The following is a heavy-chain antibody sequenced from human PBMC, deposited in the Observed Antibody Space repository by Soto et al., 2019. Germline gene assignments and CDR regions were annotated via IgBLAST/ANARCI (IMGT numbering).Heavy chain of an antibody. V-gene: IGHV3-7*01. CDR1: GFLFTSNW. CDR2: IHQDGNER. D-gene: IGHD3-22*01. Sequence: PGGSLRLSCAASGFLFTSNWMTWVRQAPGKGLEWVANIHQDGNERYYADSVKSRFTISRDNTRDTLFLQMNYLSAEDKAVYYCARDGSGLYYDTSGYRAYFFDLWGQGTLVTVSS. CDR3: ARDGSGLYYDTSGYRAYFFDL. J-gene: IGHJ4*02.